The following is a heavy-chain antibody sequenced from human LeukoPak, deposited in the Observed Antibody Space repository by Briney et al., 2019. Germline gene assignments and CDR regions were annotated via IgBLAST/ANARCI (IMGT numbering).Heavy chain of an antibody. CDR2: ITPKIGGT. J-gene: IGHJ4*02. D-gene: IGHD6-19*01. CDR1: GYTFTGSY. CDR3: ARAFTSLEWLAHQDYYFDY. V-gene: IGHV1-2*02. Sequence: GASVKGSCKASGYTFTGSYMHWVRQAPRHGLEWMGWITPKIGGTKYAQKFQGRVTMTRDTSISTAYMELSRLRSDDTAVYYCARAFTSLEWLAHQDYYFDYWGQGTLVTVSS.